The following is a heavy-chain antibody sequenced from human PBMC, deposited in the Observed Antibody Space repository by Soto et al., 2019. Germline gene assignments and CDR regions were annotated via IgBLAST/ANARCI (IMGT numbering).Heavy chain of an antibody. D-gene: IGHD6-13*01. Sequence: GPTLVNPTQTLTLTCTFSGFSLSTSGMCVSWIRQPPGKALEWLALIDWDDDKYYSTSLKTRLTISKDTSKNQVVLTMTNMDPVDTATYYCARIRAIAAAGGGVWFDPWGQGTLVTVSS. J-gene: IGHJ5*02. CDR3: ARIRAIAAAGGGVWFDP. CDR2: IDWDDDK. CDR1: GFSLSTSGMC. V-gene: IGHV2-70*01.